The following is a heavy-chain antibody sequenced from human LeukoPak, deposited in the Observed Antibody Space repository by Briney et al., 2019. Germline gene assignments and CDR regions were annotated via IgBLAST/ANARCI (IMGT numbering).Heavy chain of an antibody. CDR2: INPNSGGT. D-gene: IGHD3-22*01. V-gene: IGHV1-2*02. CDR1: GYTFTGYY. J-gene: IGHJ4*02. CDR3: ARGFPPRMHYDSRGYYPYHFDY. Sequence: ASVKVSCKASGYTFTGYYMHWVRQAPGQGLEWMGWINPNSGGTNYAQKFQGRVTMTRDTSISTAYMELSRLRSDDTAVYYCARGFPPRMHYDSRGYYPYHFDYWGQGTLVTVSS.